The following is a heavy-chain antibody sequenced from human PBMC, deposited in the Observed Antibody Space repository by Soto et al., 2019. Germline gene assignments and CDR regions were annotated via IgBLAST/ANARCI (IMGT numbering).Heavy chain of an antibody. CDR2: TIPALDKT. V-gene: IGHV1-69*01. J-gene: IGHJ4*02. CDR1: GGTFKMYA. Sequence: QVQLVQSGPEVKKPGSAVKVPCKASGGTFKMYAMNWVRQAPGQGLEWMGGTIPALDKTNYAQKFQGRLTITVDESTGTAYMDLSSLRSDDTAVYYCARSIGSGGVIGGFDYWGQGTLVTVSS. D-gene: IGHD3-16*02. CDR3: ARSIGSGGVIGGFDY.